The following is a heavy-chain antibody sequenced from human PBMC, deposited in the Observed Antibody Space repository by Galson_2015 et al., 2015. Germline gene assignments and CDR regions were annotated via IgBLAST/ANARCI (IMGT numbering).Heavy chain of an antibody. CDR3: ARDTIGSPMSDAFDI. CDR1: GFTFSNYW. D-gene: IGHD1-26*01. J-gene: IGHJ3*02. V-gene: IGHV3-7*03. Sequence: SLRLSCAASGFTFSNYWMSWVRQAPGKGLEWVANIKQDGSVKLYVDSVRGRFTISRDNPRNSLYLQMNSLRAEDTAVYYCARDTIGSPMSDAFDIWGQGTMVTVSS. CDR2: IKQDGSVK.